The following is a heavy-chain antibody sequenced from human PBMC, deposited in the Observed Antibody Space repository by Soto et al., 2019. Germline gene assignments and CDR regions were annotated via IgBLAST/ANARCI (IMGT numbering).Heavy chain of an antibody. CDR2: ISAYNGNT. D-gene: IGHD2-15*01. Sequence: ASVKVSCKASGYTFTSYGISWVRQAPGQGLEWMGWISAYNGNTNYAQKLQGRVTMTTDTSTSTAYMELRSLRSDDTAVYYCARDGMMVVAATQDYYYGMDVWGQGTTVPVS. CDR3: ARDGMMVVAATQDYYYGMDV. V-gene: IGHV1-18*04. CDR1: GYTFTSYG. J-gene: IGHJ6*02.